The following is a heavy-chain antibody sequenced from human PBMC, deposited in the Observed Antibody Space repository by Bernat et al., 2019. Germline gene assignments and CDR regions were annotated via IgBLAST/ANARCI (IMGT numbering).Heavy chain of an antibody. CDR2: IYYSGST. CDR3: AGEVPAASYYYYYGMDV. D-gene: IGHD2-2*01. J-gene: IGHJ6*02. Sequence: QVQLQGSGPGLVKPSETLSLTCTVSGDSVSSYYWSWIRQPPGKGLEWIGYIYYSGSTNYNPSLKSRVTISVDTSKNQFSLKLSSVTAADTAVYYCAGEVPAASYYYYYGMDVWGQGTTVTVS. CDR1: GDSVSSYY. V-gene: IGHV4-59*08.